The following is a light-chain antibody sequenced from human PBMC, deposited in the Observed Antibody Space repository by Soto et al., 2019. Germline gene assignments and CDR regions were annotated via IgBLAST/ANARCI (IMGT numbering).Light chain of an antibody. CDR3: QQYGSSPLYT. CDR1: QSVSSSY. J-gene: IGKJ2*01. Sequence: EIVLTQSPGTLSLSPGERATLSCRASQSVSSSYLAWYQQKPVQAPRLLIYGASSRATGIPDRFSGSGSGTDFTLTISRLEPEEFAVYYCQQYGSSPLYTFGQETKLEIK. V-gene: IGKV3-20*01. CDR2: GAS.